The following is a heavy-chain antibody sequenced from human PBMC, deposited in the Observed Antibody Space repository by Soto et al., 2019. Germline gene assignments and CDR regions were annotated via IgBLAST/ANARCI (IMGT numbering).Heavy chain of an antibody. CDR2: ISSSSSYI. CDR1: GFTFSSYS. CDR3: AREGRPYGSGSYSDY. V-gene: IGHV3-21*01. J-gene: IGHJ4*02. D-gene: IGHD3-10*01. Sequence: EVQLVESGGGLVKPGGSLRLSCAASGFTFSSYSMNWVRQAPGKGLEWVSSISSSSSYIYYADSVKGRFTISRDNAKNSLYLQMNSLRAEDTAVYYCAREGRPYGSGSYSDYWGQGTLVTVSS.